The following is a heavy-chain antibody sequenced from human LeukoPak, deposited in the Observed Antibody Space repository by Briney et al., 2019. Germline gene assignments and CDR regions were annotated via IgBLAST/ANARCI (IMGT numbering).Heavy chain of an antibody. V-gene: IGHV3-30*02. D-gene: IGHD3-10*01. Sequence: GGSLRLSCAASGVTFSTYGMHWVRQAPGKGLEWVAFIRYDGSYKYYAASVMGRFTISRDIYKDTLYLQLNRLRVEDTAVYYCAKDSHRTGSYSGTYPYYFDYWGQGTLVSVSS. CDR1: GVTFSTYG. CDR3: AKDSHRTGSYSGTYPYYFDY. CDR2: IRYDGSYK. J-gene: IGHJ4*02.